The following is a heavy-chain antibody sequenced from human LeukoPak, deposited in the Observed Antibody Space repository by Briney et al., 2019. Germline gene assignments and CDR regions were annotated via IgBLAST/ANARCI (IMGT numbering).Heavy chain of an antibody. CDR3: ARGGVSNSWYRTPDY. Sequence: ASVNVSCKASAYTFTIYGISWVRQAPGQGLEWMGWISAYNGNTNYVQKLQGRVTMTTDTSTSTAYMELRSLRSDDTAVYYCARGGVSNSWYRTPDYWGQGTLVTVSS. J-gene: IGHJ4*02. CDR1: AYTFTIYG. CDR2: ISAYNGNT. D-gene: IGHD6-13*01. V-gene: IGHV1-18*01.